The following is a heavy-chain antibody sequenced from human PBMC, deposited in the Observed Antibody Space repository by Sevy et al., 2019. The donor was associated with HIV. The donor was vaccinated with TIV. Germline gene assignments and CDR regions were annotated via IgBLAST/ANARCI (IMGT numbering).Heavy chain of an antibody. V-gene: IGHV3-23*01. CDR3: GRGLYSSGWTDACDI. D-gene: IGHD6-19*01. CDR1: RFTFTNYA. CDR2: ISIYGGRT. J-gene: IGHJ3*02. Sequence: GGSLRLSCAASRFTFTNYAMTWVRQAPGKGLDWVSTISIYGGRTYYADSVKGRFTISRDKSKNTLYLQMNSLRAEDTAVYYCGRGLYSSGWTDACDIWGQGTMVTV.